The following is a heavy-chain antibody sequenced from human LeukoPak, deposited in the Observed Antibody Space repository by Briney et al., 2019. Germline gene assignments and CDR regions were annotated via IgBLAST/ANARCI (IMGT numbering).Heavy chain of an antibody. CDR3: AAYYYDSSGYHAKIDY. J-gene: IGHJ4*02. V-gene: IGHV1-2*06. Sequence: ASVKVSCKASGYTFTGYYMHWVRQAPGQGLEWMGRINPNSGGTNYAQKFQGRVTMTRDKSISTAYMELSRLRSDDTAVYYCAAYYYDSSGYHAKIDYWGQGTLVTVSS. CDR2: INPNSGGT. CDR1: GYTFTGYY. D-gene: IGHD3-22*01.